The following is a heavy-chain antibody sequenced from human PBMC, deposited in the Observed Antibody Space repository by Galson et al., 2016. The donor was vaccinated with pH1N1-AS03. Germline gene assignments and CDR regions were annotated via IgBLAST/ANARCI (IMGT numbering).Heavy chain of an antibody. D-gene: IGHD7-27*01. CDR2: INHSGST. J-gene: IGHJ5*02. Sequence: SETLSLTCAVYGGSFSGYSCSWIRQSPGKGLEWIGEINHSGSTNYNPSLKNRVTISVDTSTNQFSLNLTSVTAAGTAVYYCARRANWGFTGRQNWFDPWGQGTLVTVSS. CDR3: ARRANWGFTGRQNWFDP. CDR1: GGSFSGYS. V-gene: IGHV4-34*01.